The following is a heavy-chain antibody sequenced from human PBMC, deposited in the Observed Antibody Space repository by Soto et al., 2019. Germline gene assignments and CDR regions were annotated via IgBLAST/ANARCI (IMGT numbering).Heavy chain of an antibody. CDR3: AREWTSDI. CDR2: IGTAGDT. J-gene: IGHJ3*02. CDR1: GFTFSSYD. V-gene: IGHV3-13*01. Sequence: GWSLRLSCAASGFTFSSYDRHWVRQATGKGLKWVSSIGTAGDTYYPGSVKGRFTISRENAKNSLYLQMNSLRAGDTAVYYWAREWTSDIWGQAPMGTVS.